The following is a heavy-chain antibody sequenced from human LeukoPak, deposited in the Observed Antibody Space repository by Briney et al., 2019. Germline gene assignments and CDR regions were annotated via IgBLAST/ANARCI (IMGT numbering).Heavy chain of an antibody. CDR3: ARGVDYDFWSGYYPGDAFDI. V-gene: IGHV1-18*01. J-gene: IGHJ3*02. CDR1: GYTFTSYG. Sequence: GASVKVSYKASGYTFTSYGISWVRQAPGQGLEWMGWISAYNGNTNYAQKLQGRVTMTTDTSTSTAYMELRSLRSDDTAVYYCARGVDYDFWSGYYPGDAFDIWGQGTMVTVSS. D-gene: IGHD3-3*01. CDR2: ISAYNGNT.